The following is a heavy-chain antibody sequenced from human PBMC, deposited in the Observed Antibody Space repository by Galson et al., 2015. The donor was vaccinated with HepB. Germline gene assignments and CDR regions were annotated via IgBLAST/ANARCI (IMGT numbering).Heavy chain of an antibody. CDR1: GYSFTSYW. Sequence: QSGAEVKKPRESLKISCKGSGYSFTSYWIGWVRQMPGKGLEWMGIIYPGDSDTRYSPSFQGQVTISADKSISTAYLQWSSLKASDTAMYYCARHVGGDYDFWSGGLDPTNWFDPWGQGTLVTVSS. V-gene: IGHV5-51*01. D-gene: IGHD3-3*01. CDR2: IYPGDSDT. J-gene: IGHJ5*02. CDR3: ARHVGGDYDFWSGGLDPTNWFDP.